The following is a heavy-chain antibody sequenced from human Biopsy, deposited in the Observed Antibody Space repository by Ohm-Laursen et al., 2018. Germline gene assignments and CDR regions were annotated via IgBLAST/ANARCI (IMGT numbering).Heavy chain of an antibody. V-gene: IGHV3-21*01. D-gene: IGHD3-10*01. J-gene: IGHJ6*02. CDR3: ASLGLVWFGELLSVPFGMDV. Sequence: SLRLSCAAAGFSFTSYTMNWVRQVPGKGLEWVSSITSRSGYKYYADSVKGRFTISRDNAKNSLYLQMNSLRAEDTAVYLCASLGLVWFGELLSVPFGMDVWGQGTTVTVSS. CDR1: GFSFTSYT. CDR2: ITSRSGYK.